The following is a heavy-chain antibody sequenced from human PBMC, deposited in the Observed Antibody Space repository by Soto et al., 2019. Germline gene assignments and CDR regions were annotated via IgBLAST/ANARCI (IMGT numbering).Heavy chain of an antibody. CDR3: AKGDTTAVGTVDY. CDR2: ISGGGDNT. CDR1: GFTFSTYA. V-gene: IGHV3-23*01. D-gene: IGHD6-13*01. J-gene: IGHJ4*02. Sequence: GSLRLSCAASGFTFSTYAMTWVRQAPGKGLEWVSAISGGGDNTYYADSVKGRFTISRDNSKNTLYLQMNSLRVEDTALYYCAKGDTTAVGTVDYWGQGTLVTVSS.